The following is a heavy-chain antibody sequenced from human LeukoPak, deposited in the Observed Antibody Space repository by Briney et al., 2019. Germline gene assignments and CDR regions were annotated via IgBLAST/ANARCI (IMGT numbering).Heavy chain of an antibody. CDR3: ARDNGSGSYYNWFDP. CDR1: GGCISSYY. CDR2: IYTSGST. Sequence: SETLSLTCTVSGGCISSYYWSWIRQPAGKGLEWIGRIYTSGSTNYNPSLKSRVTMSVDTSKNQFSLKLSSVTAADTAVYYCARDNGSGSYYNWFDPWGQGTLVTVSS. V-gene: IGHV4-4*07. J-gene: IGHJ5*02. D-gene: IGHD3-10*01.